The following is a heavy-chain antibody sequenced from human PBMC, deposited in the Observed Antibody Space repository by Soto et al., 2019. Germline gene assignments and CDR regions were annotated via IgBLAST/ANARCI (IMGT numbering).Heavy chain of an antibody. CDR3: VRVQHNYDFWCVYYCGMDV. D-gene: IGHD3-3*01. CDR1: GGTFSIYA. CDR2: IIPIFGTA. J-gene: IGHJ6*02. Sequence: SVKVSCKAAGGTFSIYAISCVLQAPLQWLDWMGGIIPIFGTANYAQKFQGRVTITADESTSTAYMELSSLRSEERAVYYCVRVQHNYDFWCVYYCGMDVWGQGTTVTVSS. V-gene: IGHV1-69*13.